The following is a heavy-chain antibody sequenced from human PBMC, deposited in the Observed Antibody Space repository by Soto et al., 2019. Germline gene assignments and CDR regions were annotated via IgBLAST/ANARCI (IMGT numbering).Heavy chain of an antibody. D-gene: IGHD3-3*01. CDR2: IYPGDSDT. CDR3: ARRADDFWSGYPPPTPWFDP. Sequence: PGESLKISCKGSGYSFTSYWIGWVRQMPGKGLEWMGIIYPGDSDTRYSPSFQGQVTISADKSISTAYLQWSSLKASDTAMYYCARRADDFWSGYPPPTPWFDPWGQGTLVTVSS. V-gene: IGHV5-51*01. J-gene: IGHJ5*02. CDR1: GYSFTSYW.